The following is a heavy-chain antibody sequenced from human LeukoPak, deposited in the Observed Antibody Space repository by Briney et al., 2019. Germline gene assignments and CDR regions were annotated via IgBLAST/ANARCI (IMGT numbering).Heavy chain of an antibody. CDR3: AKGKAEDYYFDY. CDR2: ISYDGSNK. CDR1: GFTFSSYG. V-gene: IGHV3-30*18. J-gene: IGHJ4*02. Sequence: AGGSLRLSCAASGFTFSSYGMHWVRQAPGKGLEWVAVISYDGSNKYYADSVKGRFTISRDNSKNTLYLQMNSLRAEDTAVYYCAKGKAEDYYFDYWGQGTLVTVSS.